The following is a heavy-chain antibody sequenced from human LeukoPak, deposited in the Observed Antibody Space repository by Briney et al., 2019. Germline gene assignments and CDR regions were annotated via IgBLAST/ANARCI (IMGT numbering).Heavy chain of an antibody. D-gene: IGHD5-18*01. Sequence: PGGSLRLSCAASGFTFSSYSMNWVRQAPGKGLEWVSSIGSSSSYIYYADSVKGRFTISRDNAKNSLYLQMNSLRAEDTAVYYCARDRGRGYSYGYSDYWGQGTLVTVSS. CDR1: GFTFSSYS. V-gene: IGHV3-21*01. CDR3: ARDRGRGYSYGYSDY. CDR2: IGSSSSYI. J-gene: IGHJ4*02.